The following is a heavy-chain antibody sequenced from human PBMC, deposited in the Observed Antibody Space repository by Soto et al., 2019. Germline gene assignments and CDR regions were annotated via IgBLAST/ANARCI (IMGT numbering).Heavy chain of an antibody. CDR1: GFTFSSYA. V-gene: IGHV3-23*01. D-gene: IGHD3-16*02. Sequence: GGSLRLSCAASGFTFSSYAMSWVRQAPGKGLEWVSAISGSGGSTYYADSVKGRFTISRDNSKNTLYLQMNSLRAEDTAVYYCAKDQGRADYVWGSYRYYYYGMDVWGQGTTVTVSS. CDR2: ISGSGGST. CDR3: AKDQGRADYVWGSYRYYYYGMDV. J-gene: IGHJ6*02.